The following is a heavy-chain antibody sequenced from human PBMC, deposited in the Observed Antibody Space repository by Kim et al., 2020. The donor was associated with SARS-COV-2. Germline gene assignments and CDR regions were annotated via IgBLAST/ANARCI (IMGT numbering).Heavy chain of an antibody. V-gene: IGHV3-43*01. CDR3: AKDSSGLNWFDP. Sequence: YYADSVKGRFTISRDNSKNSLYLQMNSLRTEDTALYYCAKDSSGLNWFDPWGQGTLVTVSS. D-gene: IGHD3-10*01. J-gene: IGHJ5*02.